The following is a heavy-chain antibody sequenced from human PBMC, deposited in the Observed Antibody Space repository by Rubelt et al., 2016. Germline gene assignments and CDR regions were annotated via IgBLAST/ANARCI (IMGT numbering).Heavy chain of an antibody. CDR2: IKYDGSAT. CDR3: ARGGNRPWDSAFDY. J-gene: IGHJ4*02. V-gene: IGHV3-74*01. Sequence: GFTLNNYWMHWVRQAPGKGLVWVSEIKYDGSATNYADSAKGRFTISRDDSKNTVHFQMNSLRAEDTAVYYCARGGNRPWDSAFDYWGQGTLVTVST. CDR1: GFTLNNYW. D-gene: IGHD2/OR15-2a*01.